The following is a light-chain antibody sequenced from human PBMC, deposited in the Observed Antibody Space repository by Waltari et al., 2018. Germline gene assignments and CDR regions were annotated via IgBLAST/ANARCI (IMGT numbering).Light chain of an antibody. CDR1: QSSSSY. J-gene: IGKJ1*01. Sequence: IVLTQSPATLSLSPGARATLPCRASQSSSSYLAWYQQKPGQAPRLLIYDGANRATGIPARFSGSGSKTDFTLTIASVEAEDSAVYYCQQGYNWPRTFGQGTKVEIK. V-gene: IGKV3-11*01. CDR3: QQGYNWPRT. CDR2: DGA.